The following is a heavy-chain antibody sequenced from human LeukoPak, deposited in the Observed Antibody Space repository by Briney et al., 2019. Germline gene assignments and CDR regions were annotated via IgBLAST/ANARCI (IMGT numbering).Heavy chain of an antibody. J-gene: IGHJ4*02. CDR3: ARHLSGVTGYTYGRGIDY. D-gene: IGHD5-18*01. CDR2: IFPSGGEI. V-gene: IGHV3-23*01. Sequence: GGSLRLSCAASGFTFSTFAMIWVRQPPGKGLEWVSSIFPSGGEIHYADSVRGRFTISRDNSKSTLSLQMISLRAEDTAVYYCARHLSGVTGYTYGRGIDYWGQGTLVTVSS. CDR1: GFTFSTFA.